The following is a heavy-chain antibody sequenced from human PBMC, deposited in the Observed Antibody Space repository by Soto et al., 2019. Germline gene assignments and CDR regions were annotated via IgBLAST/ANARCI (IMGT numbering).Heavy chain of an antibody. Sequence: ESGGGVVQPGRSLRLSCAASGFTFSSYGMHWVRQAPGKGLEWVAVISYDGSNKYYADFVKGRFTMSRDNSKNTLYLQMNSLRAEDTAVYYCAKDEGSGSYYHNYGMDVWGQGTTVTVSS. J-gene: IGHJ6*02. D-gene: IGHD3-10*01. CDR2: ISYDGSNK. V-gene: IGHV3-30*18. CDR3: AKDEGSGSYYHNYGMDV. CDR1: GFTFSSYG.